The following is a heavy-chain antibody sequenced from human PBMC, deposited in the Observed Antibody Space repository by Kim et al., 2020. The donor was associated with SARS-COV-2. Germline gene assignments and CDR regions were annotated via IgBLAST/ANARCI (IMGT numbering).Heavy chain of an antibody. CDR1: GFTVSSNY. V-gene: IGHV3-53*01. CDR3: ARGSCSGGSCYSFDP. CDR2: IYTDGRT. D-gene: IGHD2-15*01. J-gene: IGHJ5*02. Sequence: GGSLRLSCAASGFTVSSNYMSWVRQAPGKGLEWVSVIYTDGRTDYADSVKGRFTLSRDNSRNTLYLQMNSLRAEDTAVYYCARGSCSGGSCYSFDPWGQGTLVTISS.